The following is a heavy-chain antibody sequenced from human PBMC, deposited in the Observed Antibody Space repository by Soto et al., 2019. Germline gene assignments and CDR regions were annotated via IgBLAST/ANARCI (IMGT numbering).Heavy chain of an antibody. CDR1: GFTFSSYA. CDR3: AYSSTPFDY. J-gene: IGHJ4*02. D-gene: IGHD6-13*01. CDR2: NSGSGGST. Sequence: EVQLLESGGGLVQPGGSLRLSCAASGFTFSSYAMSWVRQAPGKGLAWVSGNSGSGGSTYYADSVKGRSTISRDNAQNPLYLQRSSLSAEDTSVYYCAYSSTPFDYWGQGTLVTVSS. V-gene: IGHV3-23*01.